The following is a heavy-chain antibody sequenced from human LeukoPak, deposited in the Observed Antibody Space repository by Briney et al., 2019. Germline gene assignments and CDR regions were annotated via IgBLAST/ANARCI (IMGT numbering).Heavy chain of an antibody. CDR2: IYHSGST. V-gene: IGHV4-38-2*02. CDR1: GYSISSGYY. D-gene: IGHD3-16*01. J-gene: IGHJ4*02. Sequence: PSETLSLTCTVSGYSISSGYYWGWIRQPPGKGLEWIGSIYHSGSTYYNPSLKSRVTISVDTSKNQFSLKLSSVTAADTAVYYCARHTAGTLYGGNFDYWGQGTLVTVSS. CDR3: ARHTAGTLYGGNFDY.